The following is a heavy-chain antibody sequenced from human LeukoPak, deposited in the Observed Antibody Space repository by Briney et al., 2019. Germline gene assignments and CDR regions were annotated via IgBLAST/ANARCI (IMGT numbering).Heavy chain of an antibody. D-gene: IGHD6-19*01. CDR3: ARAGWEAVAGPTLFSHYYYMDV. CDR2: MNPNSGNT. CDR1: GFALSKYN. J-gene: IGHJ6*03. Sequence: ASVKVSCKASGFALSKYNIVWVRQAQGQGLEWGGWMNPNSGNTGYEQKFQGRVTMTRNTYISKDYMELSRLRYEDTAVYYCARAGWEAVAGPTLFSHYYYMDVWGKGTTVTVSS. V-gene: IGHV1-8*01.